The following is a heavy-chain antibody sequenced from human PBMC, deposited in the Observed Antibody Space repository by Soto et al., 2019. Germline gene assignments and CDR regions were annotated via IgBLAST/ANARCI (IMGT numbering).Heavy chain of an antibody. J-gene: IGHJ4*02. CDR1: GFSLSNYG. V-gene: IGHV3-30*18. CDR3: AKDAPRYSGFDFSQ. Sequence: GGSLRLSCEASGFSLSNYGMHWVRQAPGKGLEWVAVISYDGSNKYHADPVKGRFTISRDNSRNTLYLQMNSLRLDDTAVYYCAKDAPRYSGFDFSQWGQGTLVTVSS. D-gene: IGHD5-12*01. CDR2: ISYDGSNK.